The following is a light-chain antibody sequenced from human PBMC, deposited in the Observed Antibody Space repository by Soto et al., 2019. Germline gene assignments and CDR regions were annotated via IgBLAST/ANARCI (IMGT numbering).Light chain of an antibody. CDR2: EVN. CDR1: SSDIGAYDY. V-gene: IGLV2-14*01. CDR3: FSSTTTSTHV. J-gene: IGLJ1*01. Sequence: QSALTQPASLSGSPGQSITISCTGTSSDIGAYDYVSWFQQHPGKAPKLMISEVNNRPSGVSNRFSGSKSGNTAYLTISGLQVEDEAEYFCFSSTTTSTHVFGNGNKVTVL.